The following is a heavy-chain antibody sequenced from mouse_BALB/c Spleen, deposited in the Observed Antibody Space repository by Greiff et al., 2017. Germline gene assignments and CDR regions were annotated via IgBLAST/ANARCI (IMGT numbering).Heavy chain of an antibody. J-gene: IGHJ2*01. Sequence: DVQLQESGGGLVKPGGSLKLSCAASGFTFSSYAMSWVRQSPEKRLEWVAEISSGGSYTYYPDTVTGRFTISRDNAKNTLYLEMSSLRSEDTAMYYCAREGEGFDYWGQGTTLTVSS. V-gene: IGHV5-9-4*01. CDR2: ISSGGSYT. CDR1: GFTFSSYA. CDR3: AREGEGFDY.